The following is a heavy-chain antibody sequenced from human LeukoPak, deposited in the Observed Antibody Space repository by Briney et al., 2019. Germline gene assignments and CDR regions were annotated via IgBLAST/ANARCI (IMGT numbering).Heavy chain of an antibody. CDR1: GFTFSSYG. CDR3: AKGGNNWNYGYDFGY. V-gene: IGHV3-30*02. CDR2: IRYDGSNK. Sequence: GGSLRLSCAASGFTFSSYGMHWARQAPGKGLEWVAFIRYDGSNKYYADSVKGRFTISRDNSKNTLYLQMNSLRAEDTAVYYCAKGGNNWNYGYDFGYWGQGTLVTVSS. D-gene: IGHD1-7*01. J-gene: IGHJ4*02.